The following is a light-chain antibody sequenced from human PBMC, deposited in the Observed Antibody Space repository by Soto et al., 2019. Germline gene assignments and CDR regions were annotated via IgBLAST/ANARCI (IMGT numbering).Light chain of an antibody. CDR3: ATWDDSLNGVV. CDR1: CSNIGTNS. CDR2: SNN. J-gene: IGLJ2*01. Sequence: QSVLTQPPSASGTPGQRVTISCSGGCSNIGTNSVNWYQQLPGTAPKLLIYSNNQRPSGVPDRFSGSKSGTSASLAISGLQSEDEADYYCATWDDSLNGVVFGGGTKLTVL. V-gene: IGLV1-44*01.